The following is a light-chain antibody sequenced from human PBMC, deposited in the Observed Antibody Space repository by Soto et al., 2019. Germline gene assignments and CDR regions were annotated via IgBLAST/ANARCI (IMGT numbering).Light chain of an antibody. CDR3: ATWDDSLSIPV. V-gene: IGLV1-44*01. Sequence: QSVLTQPPSVSGTPGQRVPISCSGSSSNIGKNTVNWYQQLPGAAPRLLIYSTNQRPSGVPDRFSGSKSGTSASLAISGLQSDDEADYYCATWDDSLSIPVFGGGTKLIVL. CDR1: SSNIGKNT. J-gene: IGLJ2*01. CDR2: STN.